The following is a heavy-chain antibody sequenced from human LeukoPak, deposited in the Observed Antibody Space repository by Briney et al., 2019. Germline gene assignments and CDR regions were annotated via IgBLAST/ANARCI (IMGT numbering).Heavy chain of an antibody. Sequence: GRSLRLSCVGSGFSLDDYAMHWVRQVPGKGLGWVSSISWDSSNAAYADSVKGRFTISRDNAKNSLYLQMNSLRPEDTAFYYCIKDMGFDLLKDAFHIWGQGTLVTVSS. D-gene: IGHD3-9*01. CDR3: IKDMGFDLLKDAFHI. J-gene: IGHJ3*02. CDR1: GFSLDDYA. V-gene: IGHV3-9*01. CDR2: ISWDSSNA.